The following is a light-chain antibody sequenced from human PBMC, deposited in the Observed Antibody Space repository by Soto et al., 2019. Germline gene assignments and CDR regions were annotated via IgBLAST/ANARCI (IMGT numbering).Light chain of an antibody. CDR2: GIS. CDR1: QIVNSN. Sequence: EILMTQSPATLCVSPGARPTLSCRSSQIVNSNYLAWYQQKPGQAPRLLIYGISKRATDIPDRFSGSGSGTEFTLTISSLQPEDFATYYCQQHGQWPITFGQGTRLDIK. CDR3: QQHGQWPIT. V-gene: IGKV3D-15*01. J-gene: IGKJ5*01.